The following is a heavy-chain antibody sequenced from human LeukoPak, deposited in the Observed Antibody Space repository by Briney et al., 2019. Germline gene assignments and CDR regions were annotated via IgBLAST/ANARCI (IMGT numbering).Heavy chain of an antibody. Sequence: GGSLRLSCAASGFTFSSYGMHWVRLAPGKGLEWVAVIWYDGSNKYYADSVKGRFTISRDNSKNTLYLQMNSLRAEDTAVYYCAKGEYYYDSSGYKAEYFQHWGQGTLVTVSS. CDR1: GFTFSSYG. V-gene: IGHV3-33*06. D-gene: IGHD3-22*01. CDR2: IWYDGSNK. J-gene: IGHJ1*01. CDR3: AKGEYYYDSSGYKAEYFQH.